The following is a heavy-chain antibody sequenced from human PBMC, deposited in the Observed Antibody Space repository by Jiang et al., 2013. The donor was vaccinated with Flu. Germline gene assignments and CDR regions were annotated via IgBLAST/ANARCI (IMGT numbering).Heavy chain of an antibody. CDR2: FIPIFGTA. CDR3: ARDSSSEAYPLLLYYFDL. J-gene: IGHJ2*01. Sequence: VQLVESGAEVKKPGSSVKVSCKTSGGTFSSHVISWVRQAPGQGLEWMGGFIPIFGTANYAPKFKGRLTISADASTSTAYMELGSLKSEDTAVYFCARDSSSEAYPLLLYYFDLWGRDTLVTVSS. D-gene: IGHD2-15*01. V-gene: IGHV1-69*01. CDR1: GGTFSSHV.